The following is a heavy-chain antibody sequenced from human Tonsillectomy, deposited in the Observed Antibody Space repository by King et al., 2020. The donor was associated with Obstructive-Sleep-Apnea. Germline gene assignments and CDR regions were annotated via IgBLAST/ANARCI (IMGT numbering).Heavy chain of an antibody. V-gene: IGHV1-69*01. D-gene: IGHD6-19*01. CDR3: ARRTSSHDSSGEKRPGPYYYYGMDV. CDR2: IIPIFDTA. Sequence: VQLVESGAEVKKPGSSVKVSCKASGGTFGNYAISWVRQAPGQGLEWMGGIIPIFDTANYAQKVQGRVTITADESTSTAYMALSSLRSEDTAVYYLARRTSSHDSSGEKRPGPYYYYGMDVWGQGTTVTVSS. J-gene: IGHJ6*02. CDR1: GGTFGNYA.